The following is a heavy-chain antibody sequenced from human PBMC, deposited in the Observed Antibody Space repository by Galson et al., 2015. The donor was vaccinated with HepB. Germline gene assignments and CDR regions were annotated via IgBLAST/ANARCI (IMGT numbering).Heavy chain of an antibody. CDR3: ARGGSGWYRDAFDI. J-gene: IGHJ3*02. D-gene: IGHD6-19*01. V-gene: IGHV4-59*01. CDR2: IYYSGST. CDR1: GGSIRSYY. Sequence: ETLSLTCTVSGGSIRSYYWSWIRQPPGKGLEWIGYIYYSGSTNYNPSLKSRVTISVDTSKNQFSLKLSSVTAADTAVYYCARGGSGWYRDAFDIWGQGTMVTVSS.